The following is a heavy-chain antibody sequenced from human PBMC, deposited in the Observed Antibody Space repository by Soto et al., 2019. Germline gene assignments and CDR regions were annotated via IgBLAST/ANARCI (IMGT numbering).Heavy chain of an antibody. D-gene: IGHD2-8*01. J-gene: IGHJ5*02. CDR2: INACNGNT. V-gene: IGHV1-3*01. CDR3: ARGEIGYCTNGVCPIHWFDP. Sequence: ASVKVSCKASGYTFTSYAMHWVRQAPGQRLEWMGWINACNGNTKYSQKFQGRVTITRDTSASTAYMELRSLRSDDTAVYYCARGEIGYCTNGVCPIHWFDPWGQGTLVTVSS. CDR1: GYTFTSYA.